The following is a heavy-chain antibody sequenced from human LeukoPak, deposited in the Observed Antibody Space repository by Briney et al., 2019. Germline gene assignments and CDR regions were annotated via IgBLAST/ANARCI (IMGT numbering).Heavy chain of an antibody. CDR3: ARGYCSSTSCYGGSY. J-gene: IGHJ4*02. CDR2: INTNTGNP. Sequence: ASVKVSCKASGYTFTSYAMNWVRQAPGQWLEWMGWINTNTGNPTYAQGFTGRFVFSLDTSVSTAYLQISSLKAEDTAMYYCARGYCSSTSCYGGSYWGQGTLVTVSS. D-gene: IGHD2-2*01. V-gene: IGHV7-4-1*02. CDR1: GYTFTSYA.